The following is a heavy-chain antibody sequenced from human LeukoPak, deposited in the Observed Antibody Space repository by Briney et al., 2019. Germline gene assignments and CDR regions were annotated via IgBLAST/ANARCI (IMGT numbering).Heavy chain of an antibody. CDR2: IRYDGSNK. CDR1: GFTFSSYG. V-gene: IGHV3-30*02. D-gene: IGHD3-22*01. J-gene: IGHJ4*02. CDR3: AKEWEEDDSRWYFFDF. Sequence: PGGSLRLSCAASGFTFSSYGMHWVRQAPGKGLEWVAFIRYDGSNKYYADSVKGRFTISRDNSKDTLYLQMNSLRPEDTAVYYCAKEWEEDDSRWYFFDFWGQGTLLTVSS.